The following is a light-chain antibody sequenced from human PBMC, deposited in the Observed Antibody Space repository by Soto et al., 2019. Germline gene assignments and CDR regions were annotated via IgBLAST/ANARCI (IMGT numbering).Light chain of an antibody. CDR2: EVS. CDR1: SSDVGGYNY. Sequence: QSLLTHPASLSGSPGQSITISCTGTSSDVGGYNYVSWYQQHPGKAPKLMIYEVSNRPSGVSNRFSGSKSGNTASLTISGLQAEDEADYYCSSYTSSSILYVFGTGTKVTVL. V-gene: IGLV2-14*01. CDR3: SSYTSSSILYV. J-gene: IGLJ1*01.